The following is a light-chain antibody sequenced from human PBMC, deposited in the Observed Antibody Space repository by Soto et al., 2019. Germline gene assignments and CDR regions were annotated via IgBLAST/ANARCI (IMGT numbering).Light chain of an antibody. CDR3: QHYNSYSEA. V-gene: IGKV2-28*01. CDR1: QSLLHSSGYNY. Sequence: DIVMTQSPLSLPVAPGEPASISCRSSQSLLHSSGYNYLDWYLQKPGQSPQLLIFLGSNRASGVPDRFSGSGSGTEFTLTISSLQPDDFATYYCQHYNSYSEAFGQGTKVDIK. J-gene: IGKJ1*01. CDR2: LGS.